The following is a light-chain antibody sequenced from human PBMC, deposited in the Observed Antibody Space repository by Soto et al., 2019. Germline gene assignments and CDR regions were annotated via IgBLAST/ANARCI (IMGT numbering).Light chain of an antibody. CDR2: QDS. Sequence: SYELTQPPSVSVSPGQTASITCSGDKLGDKYACWYQQKPGHSPVLVIYQDSKRPSGIPERFSGSNSGNTATLTISGTQAMDEADYYCQAWDSSTYVVFGGGTKVTVL. V-gene: IGLV3-1*01. CDR3: QAWDSSTYVV. CDR1: KLGDKY. J-gene: IGLJ2*01.